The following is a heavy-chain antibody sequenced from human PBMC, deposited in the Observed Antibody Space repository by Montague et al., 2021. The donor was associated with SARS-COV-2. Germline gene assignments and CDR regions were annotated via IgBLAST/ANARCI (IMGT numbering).Heavy chain of an antibody. CDR2: VHYTGTT. V-gene: IGHV4-39*01. CDR3: ARHRANAGSFDI. Sequence: SETLSLTCTVSGGSITVSRYDWGWIRQPPGKGLKWIGSVHYTGTTSYNASLKSRLTISVDTSENQFSLKMTSVTASDTAVYYCARHRANAGSFDIWGQGTMVTVSS. CDR1: GGSITVSRYD. D-gene: IGHD1-1*01. J-gene: IGHJ3*02.